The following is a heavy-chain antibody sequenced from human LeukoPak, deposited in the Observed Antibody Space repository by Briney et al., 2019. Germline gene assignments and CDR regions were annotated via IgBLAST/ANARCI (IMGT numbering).Heavy chain of an antibody. V-gene: IGHV4-34*01. CDR2: ITHSGST. Sequence: SETLSLTCAVYGGSFSGYYWSWIRQPPGEGLEWIGEITHSGSTNYNPSLKSRVTISVDTSKNQFSLKLSSVTAADTAVYYCARAPMYSSSWYGMDYYYYYMDVWGKGTTVTVSS. CDR1: GGSFSGYY. D-gene: IGHD6-13*01. CDR3: ARAPMYSSSWYGMDYYYYYMDV. J-gene: IGHJ6*03.